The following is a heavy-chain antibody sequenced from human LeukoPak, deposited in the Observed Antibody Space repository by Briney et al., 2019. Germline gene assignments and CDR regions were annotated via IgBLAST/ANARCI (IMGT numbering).Heavy chain of an antibody. Sequence: PGGSLRLSCAASGFTFSNYAMSWVRQAPGKGLEWVSTISDSGDDTYYADSVKGRFTISRDNSKDTLYLQMSSLRAEDTAVYYCAELFGYTNRDYWGQGTLVTVSS. D-gene: IGHD5-18*01. CDR1: GFTFSNYA. J-gene: IGHJ4*02. V-gene: IGHV3-23*01. CDR3: AELFGYTNRDY. CDR2: ISDSGDDT.